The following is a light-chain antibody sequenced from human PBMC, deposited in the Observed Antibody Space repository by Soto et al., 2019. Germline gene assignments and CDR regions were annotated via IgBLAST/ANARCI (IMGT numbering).Light chain of an antibody. CDR1: SSDIGGYNF. Sequence: QSALTQPPSASGSPGQSVAISCTGTSSDIGGYNFVSWYQQHPGKAPKLMIYEVTKRPSGVPDRFSGSKSGNTATLIVSGLQPEDEADYYCSSHGGSNNPYVFSTGTKVTVL. CDR2: EVT. CDR3: SSHGGSNNPYV. V-gene: IGLV2-8*01. J-gene: IGLJ1*01.